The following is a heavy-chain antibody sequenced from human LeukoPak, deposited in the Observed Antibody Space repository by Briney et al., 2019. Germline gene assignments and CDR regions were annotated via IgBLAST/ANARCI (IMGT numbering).Heavy chain of an antibody. J-gene: IGHJ3*02. CDR3: ARDRPRRPFDI. CDR1: GFTFSSYG. CDR2: ISRSGSTK. V-gene: IGHV3-48*01. Sequence: GRSLRLSCAASGFTFSSYGMHWVRQAPGKGLEWVSSISRSGSTKYYADSVKGRFTITRDNAKNSLYLQMNSLRAEDTAVYYCARDRPRRPFDIWGQGTMVTVSS.